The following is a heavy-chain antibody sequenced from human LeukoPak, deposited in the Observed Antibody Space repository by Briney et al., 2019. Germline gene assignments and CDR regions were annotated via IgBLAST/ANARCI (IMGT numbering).Heavy chain of an antibody. D-gene: IGHD3-22*01. V-gene: IGHV3-30*04. CDR1: GFTFSSYA. J-gene: IGHJ4*02. CDR2: ISYDGSNK. CDR3: ARGSSSYYYDSSGYGHFDY. Sequence: GGSLRLSCAASGFTFSSYAMHWVRQAPGKGLEWVAVISYDGSNKYYADSVKGRFTISRDNSKNTLYLQMNSLRAEDTAVYYCARGSSSYYYDSSGYGHFDYWGQGTLVTVSS.